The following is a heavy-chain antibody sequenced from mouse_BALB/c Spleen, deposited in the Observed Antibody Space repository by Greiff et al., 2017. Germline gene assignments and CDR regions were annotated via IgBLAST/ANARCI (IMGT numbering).Heavy chain of an antibody. D-gene: IGHD3-3*01. CDR3: AREEKGWDAY. J-gene: IGHJ3*01. CDR2: IDPSDSYT. V-gene: IGHV1-69*02. Sequence: QVQLQQPGAELVKPGASVKLSCKASGYTFTSYWMHWVKQRPGQGLEWIGEIDPSDSYTNYNQKFKGKATLTVDKSSSTAYMQLSSLTSEDSAVYYCAREEKGWDAYWGQGTLVTVSA. CDR1: GYTFTSYW.